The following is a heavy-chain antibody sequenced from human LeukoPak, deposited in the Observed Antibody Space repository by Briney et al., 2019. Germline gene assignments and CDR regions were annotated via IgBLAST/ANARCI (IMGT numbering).Heavy chain of an antibody. Sequence: GGSLRLSCAASGFTFSTYWMRWVRKAPGKGLEWVSYISSSSSTIYYADSVKGRFTISRDSAKNSLYLQMNSLRDEDTAVYYCARDQFRIDAFDIWGQGTMVTVSS. CDR1: GFTFSTYW. V-gene: IGHV3-48*02. CDR2: ISSSSSTI. CDR3: ARDQFRIDAFDI. J-gene: IGHJ3*02. D-gene: IGHD2-15*01.